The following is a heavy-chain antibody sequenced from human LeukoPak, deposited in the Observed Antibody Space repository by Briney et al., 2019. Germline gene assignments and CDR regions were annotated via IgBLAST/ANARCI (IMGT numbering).Heavy chain of an antibody. Sequence: GESLKISCKGSGYSFTTYWIAWVRQMPGKGLEWTGIIYPHDSETRYSPSFQGQVTISVDKSVSAAYLQWRSLKASDTAVYYCASPPTRECTSISCPLSYWGQGTLVTVSS. CDR2: IYPHDSET. D-gene: IGHD2-2*01. CDR3: ASPPTRECTSISCPLSY. V-gene: IGHV5-51*01. CDR1: GYSFTTYW. J-gene: IGHJ4*02.